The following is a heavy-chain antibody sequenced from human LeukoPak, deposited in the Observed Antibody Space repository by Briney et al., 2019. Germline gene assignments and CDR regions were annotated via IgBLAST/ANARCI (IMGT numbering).Heavy chain of an antibody. Sequence: GGSLRLSCAASGFTVSSNHMTWVRQAPGKGLQWVALIYSSGDSYTADSVKGRFTISRDNSENTLYLQMDSLRAEDTAVYYCATGYYFGSGSYGYLDYWGQGTLVTVSS. V-gene: IGHV3-53*01. CDR1: GFTVSSNH. CDR3: ATGYYFGSGSYGYLDY. D-gene: IGHD3-10*01. CDR2: IYSSGDS. J-gene: IGHJ4*02.